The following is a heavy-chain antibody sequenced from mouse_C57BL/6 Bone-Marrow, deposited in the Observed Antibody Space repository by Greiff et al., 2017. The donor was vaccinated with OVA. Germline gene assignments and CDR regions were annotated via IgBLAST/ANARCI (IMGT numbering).Heavy chain of an antibody. V-gene: IGHV1-75*01. CDR1: GYTFTDYY. J-gene: IGHJ2*01. Sequence: VQLQQSGPALVKPGASVTISCKASGYTFTDYYINWVKQTPGHGLAWIGWIFPGTGGTSYTEQFKGKATLTVDKSSSTAYMLRSRLTYEDSAVYFCARDDYVYYYFDYWGQGTTLTVSS. CDR3: ARDDYVYYYFDY. D-gene: IGHD2-4*01. CDR2: IFPGTGGT.